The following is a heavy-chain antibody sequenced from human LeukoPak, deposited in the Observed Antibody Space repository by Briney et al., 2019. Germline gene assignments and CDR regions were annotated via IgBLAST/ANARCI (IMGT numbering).Heavy chain of an antibody. J-gene: IGHJ6*02. CDR2: IGTAGDT. Sequence: GFLRLSRAAPGIPFRGFDLDWVREVPRGGLEWVSSIGTAGDTYYLGSVKGRFTISREDAKSSSYLQMNSLRVGDTAVYYCARGADGLDVWGQGTTATVSS. V-gene: IGHV3-13*01. CDR3: ARGADGLDV. CDR1: GIPFRGFD.